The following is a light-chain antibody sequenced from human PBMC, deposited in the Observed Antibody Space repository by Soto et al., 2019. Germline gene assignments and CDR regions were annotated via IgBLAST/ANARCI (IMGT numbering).Light chain of an antibody. Sequence: QSALTQPRSVSGSPGQSVTISCTGTNSDVGQYNSVSWYQHCPGKVPKLMIYDVTKRSSGVPDRFSGSKSGNTASLIISGLQAEDEADYYCCSYADTFYVFGTGTKVTVL. CDR1: NSDVGQYNS. CDR3: CSYADTFYV. J-gene: IGLJ1*01. CDR2: DVT. V-gene: IGLV2-11*01.